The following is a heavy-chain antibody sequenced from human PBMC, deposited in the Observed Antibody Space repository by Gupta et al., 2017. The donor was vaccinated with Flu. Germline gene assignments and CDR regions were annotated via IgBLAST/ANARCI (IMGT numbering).Heavy chain of an antibody. J-gene: IGHJ6*02. CDR3: ARDYSPEGSTYYYYYHGMDV. Sequence: QVQLVQSGAEVKMPGSSVRVSCKTSGVTFTTNAISWVRQAPGQGLEWMGGIIPKFGTPNFAPNFQDRGTISADETTRTAYMEMRSLRPEDTAVYYCARDYSPEGSTYYYYYHGMDVWGQGTTVTVSS. V-gene: IGHV1-69*01. CDR1: GVTFTTNA. CDR2: IIPKFGTP. D-gene: IGHD1-26*01.